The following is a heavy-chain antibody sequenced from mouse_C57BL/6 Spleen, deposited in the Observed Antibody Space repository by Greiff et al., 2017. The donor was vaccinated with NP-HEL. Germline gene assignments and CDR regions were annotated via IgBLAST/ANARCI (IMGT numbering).Heavy chain of an antibody. CDR1: GYTFTSYW. CDR2: INPSSGYT. D-gene: IGHD1-1*01. CDR3: ARRYYGSSYDYYAMDY. Sequence: VQLQQSGAELAKPGASVKLSCKASGYTFTSYWMHWVKQRPGRGLEWIGYINPSSGYTKYNQKFKDKATLTADKSSSTAYMQLSSLTYEDSAVYYCARRYYGSSYDYYAMDYWGQGTSVTVSS. V-gene: IGHV1-7*01. J-gene: IGHJ4*01.